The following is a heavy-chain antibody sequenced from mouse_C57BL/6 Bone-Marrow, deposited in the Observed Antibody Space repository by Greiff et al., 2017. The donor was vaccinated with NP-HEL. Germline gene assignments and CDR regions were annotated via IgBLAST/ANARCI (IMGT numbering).Heavy chain of an antibody. Sequence: EVKVEESGGGLVQPGGSLSLSCAASGFTFTDYYMSWVRQPPGKALEWLGFIRNKANGYTTEYSASVKGRFTISRDNSQSILYLQMNALRAEDSATYYCARLYDYGFAYWGQGTLVTVSA. J-gene: IGHJ3*01. CDR2: IRNKANGYTT. V-gene: IGHV7-3*01. CDR3: ARLYDYGFAY. D-gene: IGHD2-4*01. CDR1: GFTFTDYY.